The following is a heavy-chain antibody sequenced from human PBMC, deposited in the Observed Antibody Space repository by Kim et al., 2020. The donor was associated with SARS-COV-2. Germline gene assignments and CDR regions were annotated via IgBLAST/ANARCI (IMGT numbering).Heavy chain of an antibody. J-gene: IGHJ6*02. V-gene: IGHV3-33*01. Sequence: YYADSVKGRFTISRDNSKNTLYLQMNSLRAEDTAVYYCARSDHYYYGMDVWGQGTTVTVSS. CDR3: ARSDHYYYGMDV.